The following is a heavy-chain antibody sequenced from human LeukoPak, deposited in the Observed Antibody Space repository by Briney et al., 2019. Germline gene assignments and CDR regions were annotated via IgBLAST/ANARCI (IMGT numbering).Heavy chain of an antibody. V-gene: IGHV4-59*01. CDR3: ARGYGSGSPVDY. D-gene: IGHD3-10*01. CDR2: IYYSGST. Sequence: SETLSLTCTVSGGSISSYYWSWTRQPPGKGLEWIGYIYYSGSTNYNPSLKSRVTISVDTSKNQFSLKLSSVTAADTAVYYCARGYGSGSPVDYWGQGTLVTVSS. CDR1: GGSISSYY. J-gene: IGHJ4*02.